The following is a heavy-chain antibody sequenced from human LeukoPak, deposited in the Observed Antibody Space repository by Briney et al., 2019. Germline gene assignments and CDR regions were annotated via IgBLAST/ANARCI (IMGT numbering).Heavy chain of an antibody. CDR2: ISGGGGSI. J-gene: IGHJ4*02. Sequence: PGGSLRLSCAASGFTFSSYAMSWVRQAPGKGLEWVSGISGGGGSIHYADSVKGRFTISRDNSMNTLYLQMNSLRAEGTAVYYCARYRSVTTGKRFFDYWGQGTLVTVSS. D-gene: IGHD4-17*01. CDR1: GFTFSSYA. CDR3: ARYRSVTTGKRFFDY. V-gene: IGHV3-23*01.